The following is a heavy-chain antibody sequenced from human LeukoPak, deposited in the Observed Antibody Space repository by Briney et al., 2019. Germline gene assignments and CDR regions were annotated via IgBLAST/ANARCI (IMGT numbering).Heavy chain of an antibody. Sequence: GGSLRLSCAASGFTFSSYEMNWVRQAPGKGLEWIPYISTSGGTIYYADSVQGRFTISRDNAKNSLFLQMNSLRAEDTAVYYCARYKAWDFDYWGQGTLVTVSS. CDR2: ISTSGGTI. CDR1: GFTFSSYE. CDR3: ARYKAWDFDY. J-gene: IGHJ4*02. D-gene: IGHD1-14*01. V-gene: IGHV3-48*03.